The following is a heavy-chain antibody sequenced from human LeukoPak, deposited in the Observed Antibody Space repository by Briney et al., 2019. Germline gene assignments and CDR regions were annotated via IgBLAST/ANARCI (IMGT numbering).Heavy chain of an antibody. CDR1: GFTFSSYA. Sequence: PGGSLRLSCAASGFTFSSYAMSWVRQAPGQGLEWVSAISGSGGSTYYADSVKGRFTISRDNSKNTLYLQMNSLRAEDTAVYYCAKEKYDFWSGYYTVDAFDIWGQGTMVTVSS. V-gene: IGHV3-23*01. D-gene: IGHD3-3*01. J-gene: IGHJ3*02. CDR3: AKEKYDFWSGYYTVDAFDI. CDR2: ISGSGGST.